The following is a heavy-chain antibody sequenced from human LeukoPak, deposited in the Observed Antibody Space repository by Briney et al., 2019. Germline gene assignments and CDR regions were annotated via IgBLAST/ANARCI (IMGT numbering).Heavy chain of an antibody. J-gene: IGHJ4*02. Sequence: SETLSLTCAVPGGSFSSYYWTWIRQPPGKGLEWIGEINHSGSANYNPSLKSRVTISLDTSKKQFSLKLSSVTAADTAVYYCARGQGTVTTHWGQGTLVTVSS. CDR3: ARGQGTVTTH. CDR1: GGSFSSYY. V-gene: IGHV4-34*01. D-gene: IGHD4-17*01. CDR2: INHSGSA.